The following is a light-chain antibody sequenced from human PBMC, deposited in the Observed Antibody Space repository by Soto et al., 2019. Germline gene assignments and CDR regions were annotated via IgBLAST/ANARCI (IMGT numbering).Light chain of an antibody. V-gene: IGLV2-14*01. Sequence: QSALTQPASLSGSPGQSITISCTGTSSDVGFYNYVSWYQQHPGRAPKLMIYDVSNRPSGVSNRFSGSKSGNTASLTISGLQAEDEADYYCSSYTRSSTLVFGGGTKLTVL. CDR3: SSYTRSSTLV. CDR2: DVS. CDR1: SSDVGFYNY. J-gene: IGLJ2*01.